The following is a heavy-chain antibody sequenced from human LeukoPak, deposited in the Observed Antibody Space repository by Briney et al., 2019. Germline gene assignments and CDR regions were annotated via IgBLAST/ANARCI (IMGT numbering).Heavy chain of an antibody. J-gene: IGHJ4*02. Sequence: GASVKVSCKASGGTFSSYAISWVRQAPGQGLEWMGRIIPFLGIANYAQKFQGRVTITADKSTSTAYMELSSLRSEDTAVYYCAAPITGTTSSYYLDDWGQGTLVTVSS. CDR1: GGTFSSYA. CDR3: AAPITGTTSSYYLDD. D-gene: IGHD1-20*01. CDR2: IIPFLGIA. V-gene: IGHV1-69*04.